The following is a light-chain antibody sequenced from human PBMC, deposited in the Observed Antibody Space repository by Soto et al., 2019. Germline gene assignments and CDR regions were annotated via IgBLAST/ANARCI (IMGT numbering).Light chain of an antibody. J-gene: IGLJ1*01. CDR1: SSDVGGYNY. CDR3: CSYGDTTAVYL. CDR2: DVT. V-gene: IGLV2-8*01. Sequence: HSVLTQAPSAYGSHGQSVAISCTGTSSDVGGYNYVSWYQQHPGKAPKLIIYDVTRRPSGVPDRFSGSQSGNTASLTISGLQPEDEADYYCCSYGDTTAVYLFGGGTKVTVL.